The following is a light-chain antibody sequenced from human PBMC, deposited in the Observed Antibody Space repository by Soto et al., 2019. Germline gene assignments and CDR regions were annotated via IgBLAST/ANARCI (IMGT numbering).Light chain of an antibody. CDR3: RSYTGSSTLV. CDR1: SSDVGGYNY. V-gene: IGLV2-14*01. CDR2: DVS. Sequence: QSALTQPASVSVSPGQSIPISCTGTSSDVGGYNYVYWYQQYPGKAPKLMIYDVSNRPSGVSNRFSGSKSGNTASLTISGLQAYADADYYCRSYTGSSTLVFGGGTKVTVL. J-gene: IGLJ2*01.